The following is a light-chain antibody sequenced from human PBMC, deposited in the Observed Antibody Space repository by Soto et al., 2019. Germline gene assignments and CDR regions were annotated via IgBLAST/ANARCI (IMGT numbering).Light chain of an antibody. CDR1: QNINNY. CDR3: QQSYSTLPWT. CDR2: DAS. Sequence: DIQMTQSPSSLSASVGDRVTITCQASQNINNYLNWYQQKPGRAPKLLIYDASNLEAGVPSRFRGSGSGTDFTLTISSLQPEDFATYYCQQSYSTLPWTFGQGTKVDIK. V-gene: IGKV1-39*01. J-gene: IGKJ1*01.